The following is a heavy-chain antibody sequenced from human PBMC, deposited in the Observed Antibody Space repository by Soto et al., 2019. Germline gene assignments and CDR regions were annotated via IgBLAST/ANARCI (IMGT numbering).Heavy chain of an antibody. J-gene: IGHJ6*02. V-gene: IGHV1-69*06. CDR3: ARGLVVPAGIRYYYYGMDV. CDR2: VIPIFNTA. Sequence: QVQLVQSGAEVKKPGSSVKVSCKASGGTFSNYAISWVRQAPRQEHEWMGGVIPIFNTANYAQKFQGRVTITADKSTSTAYMELSSLGSEDTAVYYCARGLVVPAGIRYYYYGMDVLGQGTTVTVSS. CDR1: GGTFSNYA. D-gene: IGHD2-2*01.